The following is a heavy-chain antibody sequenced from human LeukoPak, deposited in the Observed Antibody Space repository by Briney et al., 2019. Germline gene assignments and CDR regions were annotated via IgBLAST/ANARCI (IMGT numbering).Heavy chain of an antibody. CDR3: AKDSYYDYVWGSYRYLDY. CDR1: GFTFSSYS. D-gene: IGHD3-16*02. V-gene: IGHV3-21*01. J-gene: IGHJ4*02. CDR2: ISSSSSYI. Sequence: GGSLRLSCAASGFTFSSYSMNWVRQAPGKGLEWVSSISSSSSYIYYADSVKGRFTISRDNAKNSLYLQMNSLRAEDTAVYYCAKDSYYDYVWGSYRYLDYWGQGTLVTVSS.